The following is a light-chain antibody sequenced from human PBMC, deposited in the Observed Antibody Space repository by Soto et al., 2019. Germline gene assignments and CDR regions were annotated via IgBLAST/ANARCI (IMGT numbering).Light chain of an antibody. CDR3: QHYNSYSEA. CDR1: QNIRSR. V-gene: IGKV1-5*03. Sequence: DFQMTQSPSTLSASVGDIVTITCRASQNIRSRLAWFQKKPGKAPKLLIYKASSLESGVPSRFSGSGSGTELTITISSLQPDDFETYYCQHYNSYSEAFGQGTKVDIK. J-gene: IGKJ1*01. CDR2: KAS.